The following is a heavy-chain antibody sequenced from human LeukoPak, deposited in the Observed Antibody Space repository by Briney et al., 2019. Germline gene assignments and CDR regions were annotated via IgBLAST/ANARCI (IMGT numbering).Heavy chain of an antibody. CDR1: GHSFTSYW. CDR2: IHPGDSDT. CDR3: ARRDCSNTSCYGYYFDY. D-gene: IGHD2-2*01. J-gene: IGHJ4*02. V-gene: IGHV5-51*01. Sequence: GESLKISCKGSGHSFTSYWIGWVRQMPGKGLEWMGIIHPGDSDTTYSPSFQGQVTISADKSISTAYLQWSSLKASDTAMYYCARRDCSNTSCYGYYFDYWGQGTLVTVSS.